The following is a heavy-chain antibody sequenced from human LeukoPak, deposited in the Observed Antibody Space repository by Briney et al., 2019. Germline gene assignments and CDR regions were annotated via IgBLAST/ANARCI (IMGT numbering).Heavy chain of an antibody. D-gene: IGHD1-26*01. CDR3: AKSPKWEPLRPHFDY. J-gene: IGHJ4*02. V-gene: IGHV3-23*01. Sequence: EGSLRLSCAASGFTFSSYAMSWVRQAPGKGLEWVSVMSGSGGSTYYADSVKGRFTISRDNSKNTLYLQMNSLRAEDTAVYYCAKSPKWEPLRPHFDYWGQGTLVTVSS. CDR2: MSGSGGST. CDR1: GFTFSSYA.